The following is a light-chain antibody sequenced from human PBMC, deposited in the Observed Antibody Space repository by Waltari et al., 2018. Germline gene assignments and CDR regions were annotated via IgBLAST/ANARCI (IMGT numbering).Light chain of an antibody. CDR1: NSNIGRNT. CDR2: NNF. V-gene: IGLV1-44*01. Sequence: QSVLTQPPSASGTPRQRVTISCSGSNSNIGRNTVNLYQQFPGTAPTLLVYNNFQRPSGVPDRFSGSKSGTSAYLAILGVRPEDEADYYCATWDDSLNGPVFGGGTKLTVL. CDR3: ATWDDSLNGPV. J-gene: IGLJ2*01.